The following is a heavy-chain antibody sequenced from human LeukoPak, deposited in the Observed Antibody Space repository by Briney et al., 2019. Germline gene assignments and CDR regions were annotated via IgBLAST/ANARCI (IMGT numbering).Heavy chain of an antibody. D-gene: IGHD4-23*01. CDR1: GGSISSGSYY. Sequence: SQTLSLTCTVSGGSISSGSYYWSWIRQPAGKGLEWIGRIYTSGSTNYNPSLKSRVTISVDTSKNQFSLKLSSVTAADTAVYYCASSTMVVTPLSDHIDYWGQGTLVTVSS. CDR3: ASSTMVVTPLSDHIDY. CDR2: IYTSGST. V-gene: IGHV4-61*02. J-gene: IGHJ4*02.